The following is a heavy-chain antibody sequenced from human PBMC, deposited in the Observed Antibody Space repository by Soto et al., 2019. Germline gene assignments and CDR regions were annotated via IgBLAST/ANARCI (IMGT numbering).Heavy chain of an antibody. CDR2: ISGIGTSA. CDR1: GFTFSHYA. Sequence: PGGSLRLSCVASGFTFSHYAMSWVRQASGKGLEWVSGISGIGTSAYYADSVKGRFSISRDNSKNTLYLEMNSLRAEDTAVYYCVKVGYCGSPSCYVYYYYGVDVWGQGTTVTV. J-gene: IGHJ6*02. D-gene: IGHD2-2*01. V-gene: IGHV3-23*01. CDR3: VKVGYCGSPSCYVYYYYGVDV.